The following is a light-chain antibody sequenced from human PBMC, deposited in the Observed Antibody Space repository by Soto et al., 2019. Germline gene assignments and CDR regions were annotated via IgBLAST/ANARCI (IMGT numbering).Light chain of an antibody. CDR1: QDIAIY. CDR2: AAS. Sequence: IQLTQSPSSLSASVGDRVTITCRASQDIAIYLAWYQQKPGEVPKLLIYAASTLHGGVPSRFSGSGSGTDFALTITSLQAEDFATYYCQQLRSYPSTFGGGTKVEIK. V-gene: IGKV1-9*01. CDR3: QQLRSYPST. J-gene: IGKJ4*01.